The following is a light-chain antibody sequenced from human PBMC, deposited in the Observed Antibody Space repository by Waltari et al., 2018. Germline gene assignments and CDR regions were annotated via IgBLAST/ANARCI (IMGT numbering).Light chain of an antibody. V-gene: IGKV3-15*01. CDR2: GAS. Sequence: EIVMTQSPATLSVSPGERATLSCRASQSVSSNLVWYQQRPGQAPRRLIYGASTRATGIPARFSGSGAGTEFTLTISSLQSEDFAVYYCHQYNNWPSWTFGQGTKVEIK. CDR3: HQYNNWPSWT. J-gene: IGKJ1*01. CDR1: QSVSSN.